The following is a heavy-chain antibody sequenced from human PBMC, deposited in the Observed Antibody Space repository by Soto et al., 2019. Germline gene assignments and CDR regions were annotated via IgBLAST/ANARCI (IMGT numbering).Heavy chain of an antibody. CDR3: ATAGSFGGVAVAFHF. CDR2: IKSKAGGGTI. D-gene: IGHD3-10*01. J-gene: IGHJ3*01. V-gene: IGHV3-15*07. CDR1: GFTFSEAW. Sequence: EVQLVESGGGLVQPGGSLRLSCAASGFTFSEAWMNWVRQAPGKGLEWVGRIKSKAGGGTIDYAAPVKGRFTISRDDSEDTVYLRINSLKTEDTAVYYCATAGSFGGVAVAFHFWGQGTMVTVSS.